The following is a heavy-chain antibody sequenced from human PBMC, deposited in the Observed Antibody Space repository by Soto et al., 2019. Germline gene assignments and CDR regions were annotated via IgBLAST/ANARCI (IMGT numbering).Heavy chain of an antibody. J-gene: IGHJ4*02. CDR2: IVPIVDTS. CDR1: GGTFSSYA. V-gene: IGHV1-69*13. Sequence: SVKVSCKTSGGTFSSYAISWVRQAPGQGLEWMGGIVPIVDTSTYAQKLQGRVTITADESTSTAYMELSSLRSDDTAIYYCVRVVALHGSHDNWGQGTLVTVSS. D-gene: IGHD2-15*01. CDR3: VRVVALHGSHDN.